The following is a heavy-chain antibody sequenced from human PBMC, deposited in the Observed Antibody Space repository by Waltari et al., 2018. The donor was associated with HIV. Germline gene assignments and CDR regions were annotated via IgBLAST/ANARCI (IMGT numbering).Heavy chain of an antibody. Sequence: QLHESVPGLVTSSETLSLNCTVSGASFNSDVHSWDWFRQPPGKGLEWLGSIYFSGAAYYNPSLKSRVTMSVDTSKSQFSMRLTSVTAADTGTYYCARRHYDATFDIWGLGTMVAVSS. CDR1: GASFNSDVHS. CDR2: IYFSGAA. J-gene: IGHJ3*02. CDR3: ARRHYDATFDI. D-gene: IGHD3-3*01. V-gene: IGHV4-39*01.